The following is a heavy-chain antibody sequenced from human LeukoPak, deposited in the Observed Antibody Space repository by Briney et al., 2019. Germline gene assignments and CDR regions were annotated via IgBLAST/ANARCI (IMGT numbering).Heavy chain of an antibody. J-gene: IGHJ6*03. CDR1: GGSFSGYY. D-gene: IGHD3-3*01. Sequence: PSETLSLTCAVYGGSFSGYYWSWIRQPPGKGLEWIGEINHSGSTNYNPSLKSRVTISVDTSKNQFSLKLSSVTAADTAVYYCARGPYYDFWSGYYTPTRYYYYMDVWGKGTTLTVSS. CDR2: INHSGST. V-gene: IGHV4-34*01. CDR3: ARGPYYDFWSGYYTPTRYYYYMDV.